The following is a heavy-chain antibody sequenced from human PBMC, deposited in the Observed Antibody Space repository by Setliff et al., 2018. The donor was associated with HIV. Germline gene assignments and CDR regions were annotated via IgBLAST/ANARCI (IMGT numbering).Heavy chain of an antibody. J-gene: IGHJ4*02. CDR1: GFSLSTSGVG. CDR2: IYWDDDW. D-gene: IGHD2-15*01. V-gene: IGHV2-5*02. CDR3: AHGYCSGGICYHAY. Sequence: SGPTLVNPTQTLTLTCTFSGFSLSTSGVGVGWIRQPPGKALEWLAVIYWDDDWRYRPSLKSRLTITKDNSKNQVVLTMTNMDPVDTATYYCAHGYCSGGICYHAYWSQGTLVTVSS.